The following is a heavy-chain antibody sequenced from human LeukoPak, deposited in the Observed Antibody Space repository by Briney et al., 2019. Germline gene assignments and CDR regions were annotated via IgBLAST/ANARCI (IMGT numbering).Heavy chain of an antibody. CDR2: IKQDGSEK. V-gene: IGHV3-7*01. CDR3: ARDRSARTKLDV. CDR1: GFTFSSYA. J-gene: IGHJ6*04. Sequence: GGSLRLSCAASGFTFSSYAMSWVRQAPGKGLEWVANIKQDGSEKYYVDSVKGRFTISRDNAKNSLYLQMNSLRAEDTAVYYCARDRSARTKLDVWGKGTTVTVSS.